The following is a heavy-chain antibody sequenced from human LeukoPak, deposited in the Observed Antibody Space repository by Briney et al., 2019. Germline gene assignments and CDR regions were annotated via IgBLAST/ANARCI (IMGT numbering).Heavy chain of an antibody. J-gene: IGHJ4*02. D-gene: IGHD3-9*01. Sequence: ASVKVSCKASGYTFTGYYMHWVRQAPGQGLEWMGWINPNSGGTNYARKFQGRVTMTRDTSISTAYMELSRLRSDDTAVYYCARFYYDILTGYYYFDYWGQGTLVTVSS. V-gene: IGHV1-2*02. CDR3: ARFYYDILTGYYYFDY. CDR1: GYTFTGYY. CDR2: INPNSGGT.